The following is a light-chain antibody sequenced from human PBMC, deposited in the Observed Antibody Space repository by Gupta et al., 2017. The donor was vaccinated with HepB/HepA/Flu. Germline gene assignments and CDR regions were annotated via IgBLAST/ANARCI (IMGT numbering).Light chain of an antibody. Sequence: DIVMTQSPASLAVSLGERATFTCKSSQSGWHSDNNRNYLAWYQQRPGQPPKVLLYWASTRESGVPDRFSGSGSGTDFTLTIVSLLAEDVAVYYCHQDYSSPGTFGQGTKVEVK. CDR2: WAS. CDR1: QSGWHSDNNRNY. CDR3: HQDYSSPGT. J-gene: IGKJ1*01. V-gene: IGKV4-1*01.